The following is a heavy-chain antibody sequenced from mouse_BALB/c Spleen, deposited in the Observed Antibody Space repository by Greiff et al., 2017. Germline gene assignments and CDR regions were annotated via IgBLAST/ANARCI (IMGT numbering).Heavy chain of an antibody. CDR1: GYTFSSYW. Sequence: QVQLKQSGAELMKPGASVKISCKATGYTFSSYWIEWVKQRPGHGLEWIGEILPGSGSTNYNEKFKGKATFTAYTSSNTAYMQLSSLTSEDSAVYYCARETKVRNFDYWGQGTTLTVSS. J-gene: IGHJ2*01. V-gene: IGHV1-9*01. CDR3: ARETKVRNFDY. D-gene: IGHD2-14*01. CDR2: ILPGSGST.